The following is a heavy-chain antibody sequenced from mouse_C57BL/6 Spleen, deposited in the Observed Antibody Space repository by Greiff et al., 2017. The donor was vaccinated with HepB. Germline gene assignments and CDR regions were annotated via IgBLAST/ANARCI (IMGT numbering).Heavy chain of an antibody. CDR3: ARIYYYGSSYGDYAMDY. J-gene: IGHJ4*01. CDR1: GYTFTSYW. CDR2: IDPNSGGT. Sequence: QVQLQQPGAELVKPGASVKLSCKASGYTFTSYWMHWVKQRPGRGLEWIGRIDPNSGGTKYNEKFKSKATLTVDKPSSTAYMQLSSLTSEDSAVYYCARIYYYGSSYGDYAMDYWVQGTSVTVSS. D-gene: IGHD1-1*01. V-gene: IGHV1-72*01.